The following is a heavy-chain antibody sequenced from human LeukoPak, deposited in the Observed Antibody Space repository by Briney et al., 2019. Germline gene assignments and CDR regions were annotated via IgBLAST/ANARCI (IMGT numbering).Heavy chain of an antibody. Sequence: SETLSLTCTVSGGSISSYYWSWIRQPAGKGLVWIGRIYTSGSTNYNPSLKSRVTMSVDTSKNQFSLKLSSVTAADTAVYYCARDKALGRGYSGYYYYYFDYWGQGTLVTVSS. V-gene: IGHV4-4*07. CDR2: IYTSGST. D-gene: IGHD5-12*01. J-gene: IGHJ4*02. CDR3: ARDKALGRGYSGYYYYYFDY. CDR1: GGSISSYY.